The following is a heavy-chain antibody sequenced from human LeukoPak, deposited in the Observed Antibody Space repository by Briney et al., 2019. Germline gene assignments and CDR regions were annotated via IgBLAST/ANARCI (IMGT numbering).Heavy chain of an antibody. CDR2: IYYSGST. CDR3: ARSITMIVVASGWFDP. J-gene: IGHJ5*02. D-gene: IGHD3-22*01. Sequence: PSETLSLTCTVSGGSISSYYWSWIRQPPGKGLEWIGYIYYSGSTNYNPSLKSRVTISVDTSKNQFSLKLSSVTAADTAVYYCARSITMIVVASGWFDPWGQGTLVTVSS. V-gene: IGHV4-59*01. CDR1: GGSISSYY.